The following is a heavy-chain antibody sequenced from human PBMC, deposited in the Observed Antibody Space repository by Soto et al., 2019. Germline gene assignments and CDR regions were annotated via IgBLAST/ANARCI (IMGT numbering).Heavy chain of an antibody. CDR1: GGSIRSYY. J-gene: IGHJ6*02. Sequence: QVQLQQSGPGLVKPSETLSLTCSVSGGSIRSYYWSWIRQSPEKGLEWIGYFYHSGNSNYNLSLKSRVTISVATSKNQLSLSLRSVTAADTAVYFCARISSVDPYGYVNGGLDVWGQGTTVTVSS. D-gene: IGHD5-18*01. CDR2: FYHSGNS. CDR3: ARISSVDPYGYVNGGLDV. V-gene: IGHV4-59*01.